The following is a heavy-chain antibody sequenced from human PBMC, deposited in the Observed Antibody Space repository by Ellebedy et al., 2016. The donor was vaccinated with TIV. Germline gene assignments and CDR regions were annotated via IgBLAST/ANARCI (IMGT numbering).Heavy chain of an antibody. CDR1: GVTVGNNY. V-gene: IGHV3-66*01. Sequence: PGGSLRLSCAASGVTVGNNYMSWVRQAPGKGLEWVSLMYSAGSAYYADSVKGRFTISRDNSKNTLYLQMNSLRVEDTAVYYCARDKSRTMIALDYWGQGTLVTVSS. CDR3: ARDKSRTMIALDY. J-gene: IGHJ4*02. CDR2: MYSAGSA. D-gene: IGHD3-22*01.